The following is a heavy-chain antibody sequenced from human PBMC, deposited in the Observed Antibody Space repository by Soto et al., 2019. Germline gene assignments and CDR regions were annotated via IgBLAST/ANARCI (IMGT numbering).Heavy chain of an antibody. CDR2: VYYSGST. CDR1: GGSTNSRSDY. CDR3: ARQPRGPGYGARGLYFDY. Sequence: SETLSLTCTVSGGSTNSRSDYWGWIRQPPGKGLEWIGSVYYSGSTHDNPSLQSRVTISVDTSTNQFSLNLISVTAADTAVYFCARQPRGPGYGARGLYFDYWGQGTLVTVSS. D-gene: IGHD3-16*01. J-gene: IGHJ4*02. V-gene: IGHV4-39*01.